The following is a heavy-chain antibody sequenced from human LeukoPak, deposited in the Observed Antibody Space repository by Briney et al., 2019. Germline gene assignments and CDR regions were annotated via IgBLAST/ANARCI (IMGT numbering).Heavy chain of an antibody. V-gene: IGHV1-8*02. D-gene: IGHD3-16*02. CDR3: ARYRSHPRWFDP. CDR2: MNPNSGNT. Sequence: ASVKVSCKASGGTFSSYAISWVRQAPGQGLEWMGWMNPNSGNTGYAQKFQGRVTMTRNTSISTAYMELSSLRSEDTAVYYCARYRSHPRWFDPWGQGTLVTVSS. CDR1: GGTFSSYA. J-gene: IGHJ5*02.